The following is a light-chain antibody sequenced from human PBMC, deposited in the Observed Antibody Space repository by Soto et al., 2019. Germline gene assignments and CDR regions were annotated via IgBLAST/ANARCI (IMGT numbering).Light chain of an antibody. CDR2: DAS. Sequence: AIKLTQSPSSLSASVGARVTITCRASQGISSALAWYQQKPGKAPKLLIYDASSLESGVPSRFSGSGSGTDFTLTISSLQPEDFATYYFQQFNNYPHTIGQGTRLEIK. V-gene: IGKV1D-13*01. CDR1: QGISSA. J-gene: IGKJ5*01. CDR3: QQFNNYPHT.